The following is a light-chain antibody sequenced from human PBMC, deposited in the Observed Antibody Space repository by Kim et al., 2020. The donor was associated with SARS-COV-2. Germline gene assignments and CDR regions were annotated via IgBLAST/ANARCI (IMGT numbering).Light chain of an antibody. CDR2: DAS. CDR3: QLRTNWLT. Sequence: EIVLTQSPATLSLSPGERATLSCRASQSVSPYLAWYQQKPGQAPRLLFYDASKRATGIPARFSGSGSGTDFTLTISSLEPDDFAVYYCQLRTNWLTSGGGTKVEIK. J-gene: IGKJ4*01. V-gene: IGKV3-11*01. CDR1: QSVSPY.